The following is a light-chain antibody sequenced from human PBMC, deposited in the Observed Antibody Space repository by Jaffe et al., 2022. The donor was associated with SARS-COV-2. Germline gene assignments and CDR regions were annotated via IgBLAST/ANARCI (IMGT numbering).Light chain of an antibody. CDR1: QTVSSN. Sequence: EIVMTQSPATLSVSPGQRATLSCRASQTVSSNLAWYQHKHGQAPRLLIYDTSTRATGIPARFSGSGSGTEFTLTISSLQSEDFAVYYCQQYNYWPRTFGQGTKVEIK. CDR3: QQYNYWPRT. CDR2: DTS. V-gene: IGKV3-15*01. J-gene: IGKJ1*01.